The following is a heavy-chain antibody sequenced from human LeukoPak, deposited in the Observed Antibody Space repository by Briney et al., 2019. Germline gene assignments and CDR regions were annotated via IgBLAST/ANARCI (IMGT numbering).Heavy chain of an antibody. CDR2: IHGSASYN. Sequence: PGGSLRLSCAASGFIFSNYYLNWVRQAPGKGLEWVSCIHGSASYNYYADSVKGRFTVSRDSAKNSLYLEMSSLRVEDTAVYYCANTFTRFLEADYWGQGTLVTVSS. D-gene: IGHD3-3*01. CDR1: GFIFSNYY. J-gene: IGHJ4*02. V-gene: IGHV3-21*06. CDR3: ANTFTRFLEADY.